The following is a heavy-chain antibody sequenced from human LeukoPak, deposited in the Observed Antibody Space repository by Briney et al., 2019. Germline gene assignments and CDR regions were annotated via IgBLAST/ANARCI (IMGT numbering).Heavy chain of an antibody. CDR2: ISVYNGKT. CDR3: ARDLGFTIFGVVIIGPSNFDY. D-gene: IGHD3-3*01. Sequence: ASVKVSCKASGYTFTSHGIYWVRQAPGQGLECMGWISVYNGKTTYAQKYQGRVTMTTDTSTSTAYMELRSLRSDDTAVYYCARDLGFTIFGVVIIGPSNFDYWGQGTLVTVSS. CDR1: GYTFTSHG. V-gene: IGHV1-18*01. J-gene: IGHJ4*02.